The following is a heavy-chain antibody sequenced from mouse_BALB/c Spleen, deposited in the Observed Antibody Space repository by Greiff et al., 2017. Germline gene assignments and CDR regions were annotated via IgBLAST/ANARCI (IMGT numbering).Heavy chain of an antibody. Sequence: VQLQQSGAELMKPGASVKISCKATGYTFSSYWIEWVKQRPGHGLEWIGEILPGSGSTNYNEKFKGKATFTADTSSNTAYMQLSSLTSEDSAVYYCARGDRYGYYYAMDYWGQGTSVTVSS. CDR2: ILPGSGST. CDR1: GYTFSSYW. CDR3: ARGDRYGYYYAMDY. D-gene: IGHD2-14*01. V-gene: IGHV1-9*01. J-gene: IGHJ4*01.